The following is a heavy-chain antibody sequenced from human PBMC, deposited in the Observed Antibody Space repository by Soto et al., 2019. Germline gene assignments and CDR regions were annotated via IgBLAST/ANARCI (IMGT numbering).Heavy chain of an antibody. Sequence: ASVKVSCKVSGYTPTELSMHWVRQAPGKGLEWMGGFDPEDGETIYAQKFQGRVTMTEDTSTDTAYMELSSLRSEDTAVYYCAIRGYVDYNWFDPWAREPWSPSPQ. D-gene: IGHD3-16*01. CDR3: AIRGYVDYNWFDP. J-gene: IGHJ5*02. CDR2: FDPEDGET. CDR1: GYTPTELS. V-gene: IGHV1-24*01.